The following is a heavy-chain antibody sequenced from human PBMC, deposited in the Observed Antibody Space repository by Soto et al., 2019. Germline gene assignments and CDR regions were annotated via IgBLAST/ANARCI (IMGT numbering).Heavy chain of an antibody. V-gene: IGHV3-53*01. CDR1: GLTVSSNY. CDR3: ARVFTDTAKVFDY. CDR2: IYSAGST. J-gene: IGHJ4*02. D-gene: IGHD5-18*01. Sequence: GGSLRLSCAVSGLTVSSNYMSWVRQAPGKGLEWVSIIYSAGSTYCADSVKGRFTISRDNSKNTVYLQMNSLRAEDTAVYYCARVFTDTAKVFDYWGQGTLVTVSS.